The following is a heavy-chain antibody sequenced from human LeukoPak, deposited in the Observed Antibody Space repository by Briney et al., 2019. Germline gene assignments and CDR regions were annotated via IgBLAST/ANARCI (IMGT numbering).Heavy chain of an antibody. V-gene: IGHV3-23*01. Sequence: GGSLRLSCAASGFTFSSYAMSWVRQAPGKGLEWVSAISGSGGSTYYADSVKGRFTISRDNSKNTLYLQMNSLRAEDTAVYYCARESELGYYDFWSGYYPFDYWGQGTLVTVSS. CDR3: ARESELGYYDFWSGYYPFDY. CDR2: ISGSGGST. D-gene: IGHD3-3*01. J-gene: IGHJ4*02. CDR1: GFTFSSYA.